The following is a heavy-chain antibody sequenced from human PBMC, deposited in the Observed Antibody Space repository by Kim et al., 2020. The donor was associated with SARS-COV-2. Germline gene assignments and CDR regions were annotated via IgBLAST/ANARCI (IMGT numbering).Heavy chain of an antibody. J-gene: IGHJ4*02. CDR1: GFTFSSYW. CDR2: INTDGSTT. CDR3: TRLATGPSPDY. Sequence: GGSLRLSCAASGFTFSSYWIHWVRQAPGKGLVWVSSINTDGSTTSHADSVKGRFIISRDNARNTLYLQMNSLRAEDTAIYYCTRLATGPSPDYWGQGTLVTVSS. V-gene: IGHV3-74*01.